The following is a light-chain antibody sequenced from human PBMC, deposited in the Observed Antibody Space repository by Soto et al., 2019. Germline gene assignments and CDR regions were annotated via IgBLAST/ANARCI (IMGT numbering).Light chain of an antibody. CDR2: YDS. V-gene: IGLV3-21*04. J-gene: IGLJ2*01. CDR3: QVWYSSSDHPV. Sequence: SYELTQPPSVSVAPGKTARITCGGNNIGSKSVHWYQQKPGQAPVLVIYYDSDRPSGIPERFSGSNSGNTATLTISRVEAGDEADYYCQVWYSSSDHPVFGGGTKRTVL. CDR1: NIGSKS.